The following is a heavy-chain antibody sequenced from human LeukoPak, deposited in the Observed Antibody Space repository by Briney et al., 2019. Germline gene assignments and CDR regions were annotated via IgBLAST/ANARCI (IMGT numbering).Heavy chain of an antibody. J-gene: IGHJ5*02. D-gene: IGHD1-26*01. CDR2: INPSGSST. V-gene: IGHV1-46*01. CDR1: GYTFTNNY. CDR3: ARDNSVGDYAWWFDP. Sequence: GASVKVSCKASGYTFTNNYMHWVRQGPGQGLEWMGLINPSGSSTIYAQKFQGRVTMTRDMSTSTDYMELSSLRSEDTAVYYCARDNSVGDYAWWFDPWGQGTLVTVSS.